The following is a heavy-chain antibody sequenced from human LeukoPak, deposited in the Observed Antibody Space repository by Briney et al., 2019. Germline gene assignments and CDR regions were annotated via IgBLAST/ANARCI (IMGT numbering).Heavy chain of an antibody. CDR2: ILSSGGRT. CDR1: GFTFTNYA. CDR3: AKAQGSGSYYAIDY. V-gene: IGHV3-23*01. J-gene: IGHJ4*02. D-gene: IGHD3-10*01. Sequence: PGGSLRLSCVVSGFTFTNYAMIWVRQAPGKGLEWVSTILSSGGRTFYADSVKGRFTTCRDNSKTTLYLQINSLRAEDTAVYYCAKAQGSGSYYAIDYWGQGTLVTVSS.